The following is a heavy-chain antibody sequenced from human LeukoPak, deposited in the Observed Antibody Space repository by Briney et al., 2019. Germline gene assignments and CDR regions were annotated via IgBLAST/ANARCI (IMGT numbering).Heavy chain of an antibody. V-gene: IGHV3-48*03. D-gene: IGHD3-10*01. J-gene: IGHJ3*02. CDR1: GFTFSSYE. CDR2: ISSSGSAK. Sequence: GGSLRLSCAASGFTFSSYEMNWVRQAPGKGLEWVSYISSSGSAKKYAHSVKGRFTISRDNAKNSLYLQMNSLRDEDTAVYQCVRDSDGSGLDAFDIWGEGTMVTVSS. CDR3: VRDSDGSGLDAFDI.